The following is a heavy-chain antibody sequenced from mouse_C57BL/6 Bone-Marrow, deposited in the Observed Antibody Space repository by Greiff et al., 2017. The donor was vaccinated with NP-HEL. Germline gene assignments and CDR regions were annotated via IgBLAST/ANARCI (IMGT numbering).Heavy chain of an antibody. V-gene: IGHV1-53*01. CDR2: INPSNGGT. CDR1: GYTFTSYW. J-gene: IGHJ3*01. D-gene: IGHD1-1*01. CDR3: ARCWYYGSSLFAY. Sequence: QVQLQQPGTELVKPGASVKPGASGYTFTSYWMHWVKQRPGQGLEWIGNINPSNGGTNYNEKFKSKATLTVDKSSSTAYMQLSSLTSEDSAVYYCARCWYYGSSLFAYWGQGTLVTVSA.